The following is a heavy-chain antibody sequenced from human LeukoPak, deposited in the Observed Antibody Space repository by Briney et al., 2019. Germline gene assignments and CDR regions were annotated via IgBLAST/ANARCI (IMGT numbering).Heavy chain of an antibody. Sequence: PGGSLRLSCAASGFTFSDYYMSWIRQAPGKGLEWVSYISSSGSTIYYADSVKGRFTISRDNSKNTLYLQMNSLRAEDTAVYYCAKDTITMRPPGAFDIWGQGTMVTVSS. CDR1: GFTFSDYY. V-gene: IGHV3-11*01. CDR3: AKDTITMRPPGAFDI. J-gene: IGHJ3*02. CDR2: ISSSGSTI. D-gene: IGHD3-22*01.